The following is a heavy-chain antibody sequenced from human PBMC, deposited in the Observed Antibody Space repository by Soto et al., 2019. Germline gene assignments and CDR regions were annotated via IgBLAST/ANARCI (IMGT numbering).Heavy chain of an antibody. D-gene: IGHD3-22*01. CDR2: IIPIFGTG. V-gene: IGHV1-69*13. Sequence: GASVEVSCRASGGTFSSYAISWVRQAPGQGLEWMGGIIPIFGTGNYAQKFQGRVTITADESTSTGYMEVSSLRTEDTDVYYGARGRLVGLTDYYYYYCRYGWGQGTTGGVAS. CDR3: ARGRLVGLTDYYYYYCRYG. CDR1: GGTFSSYA. J-gene: IGHJ6*01.